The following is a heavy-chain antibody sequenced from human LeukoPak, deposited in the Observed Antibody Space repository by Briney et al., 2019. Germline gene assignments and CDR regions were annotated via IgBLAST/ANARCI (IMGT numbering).Heavy chain of an antibody. CDR2: IYYSGST. Sequence: PSQTLSLTCTVSGGSINSGGYYWTWIRLHPGKGLEWIGFIYYSGSTYYNPSLKSRITISLDTSKNQFSLKLSSVTAADTAVYYCARATGGAAAADFDPWGQGTLVTVSS. J-gene: IGHJ5*02. D-gene: IGHD6-13*01. CDR1: GGSINSGGYY. V-gene: IGHV4-31*03. CDR3: ARATGGAAAADFDP.